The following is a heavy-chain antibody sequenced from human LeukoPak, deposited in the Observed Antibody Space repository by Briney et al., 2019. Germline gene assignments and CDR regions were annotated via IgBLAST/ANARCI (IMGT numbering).Heavy chain of an antibody. CDR2: INHSGST. V-gene: IGHV4-34*01. Sequence: TSETLSLTCAVYGRSFSGYYWSWIRQPPGKGLEWIGEINHSGSTNYNPSLKSRVTISVDTSKNQFSLKLSSVTAADTAVYYCAIEGEVFGVASALDVWGQGTTVTVSS. D-gene: IGHD3-3*01. CDR3: AIEGEVFGVASALDV. CDR1: GRSFSGYY. J-gene: IGHJ6*02.